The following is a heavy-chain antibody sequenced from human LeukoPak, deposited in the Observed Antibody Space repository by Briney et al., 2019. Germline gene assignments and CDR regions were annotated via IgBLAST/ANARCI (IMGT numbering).Heavy chain of an antibody. CDR3: TTESEDTAMVLDY. J-gene: IGHJ4*02. CDR1: GFTFSNAW. D-gene: IGHD5-18*01. V-gene: IGHV3-15*01. CDR2: IKSKTDGGTT. Sequence: GGSLRLSCAASGFTFSNAWMSWVRQAPGKGLEWVGRIKSKTDGGTTDYAAPVKGRFTISRDDSKNTLYLQMNSLKTEDTAVYYCTTESEDTAMVLDYWGQGTLVTVSS.